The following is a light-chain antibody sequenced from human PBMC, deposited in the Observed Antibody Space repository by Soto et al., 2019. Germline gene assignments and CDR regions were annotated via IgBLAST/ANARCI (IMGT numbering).Light chain of an antibody. V-gene: IGKV1-33*01. CDR1: QDISNY. CDR2: DAS. Sequence: DIQMTQSPSSLSASVGDRVTNTCQASQDISNYLNWYQQKPGKAPKLRIYDASNLETGVPSRFSGSGSGTDFTFTISSLQPEDIATYYCQQYDNLPTWTFGQGTKVEIK. J-gene: IGKJ1*01. CDR3: QQYDNLPTWT.